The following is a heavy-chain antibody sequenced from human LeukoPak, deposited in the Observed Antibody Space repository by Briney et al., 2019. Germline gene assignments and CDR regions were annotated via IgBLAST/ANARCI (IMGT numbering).Heavy chain of an antibody. J-gene: IGHJ4*02. CDR2: ISGNGGSI. CDR3: ARRKPSSYGFDS. D-gene: IGHD3-10*01. Sequence: PGGSLRLSCAASGFTFSSYSLYGVRQAPGKGLECVSGISGNGGSIYYANSVKGRFTISRDNSNNTLYLQMGSLRPEDMALYYCARRKPSSYGFDSWGQGTLVTVSS. V-gene: IGHV3-64*01. CDR1: GFTFSSYS.